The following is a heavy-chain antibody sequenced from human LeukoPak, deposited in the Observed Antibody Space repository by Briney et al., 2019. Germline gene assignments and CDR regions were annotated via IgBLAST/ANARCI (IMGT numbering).Heavy chain of an antibody. V-gene: IGHV1-18*01. Sequence: ASVKVSCKTSGGTFSSYAITWVRQTPGQGLEWMGWISAYNGNTNYAQKLQGRVTMTTDTSTSTAYMELRSLRSDDTAVHYCARGPKRNWFDPWGQGTLVTVSS. CDR2: ISAYNGNT. J-gene: IGHJ5*02. CDR1: GGTFSSYA. CDR3: ARGPKRNWFDP.